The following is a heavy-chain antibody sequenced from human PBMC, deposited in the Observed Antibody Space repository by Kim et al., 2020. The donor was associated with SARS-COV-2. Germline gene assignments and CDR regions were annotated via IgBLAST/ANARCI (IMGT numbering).Heavy chain of an antibody. J-gene: IGHJ4*02. D-gene: IGHD4-17*01. Sequence: YYNPSLKSRVTISVDTSKNQFSLKLSSVTAADTAVYYCARFSTVTTPFDYWGQGTLVTVSS. CDR3: ARFSTVTTPFDY. V-gene: IGHV4-31*02.